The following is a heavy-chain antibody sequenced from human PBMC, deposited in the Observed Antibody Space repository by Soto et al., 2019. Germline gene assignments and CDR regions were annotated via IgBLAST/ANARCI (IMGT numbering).Heavy chain of an antibody. V-gene: IGHV3-66*01. Sequence: GGSLRLSCAASGFSVSNNYMSWVRQAPGKGLEWVSIIYISGNTNYADSVKGRFTISRDNSKNTVSLQMNSLRAEDTAVYYCARGSGSNAQTINWGPVTLVTVSS. J-gene: IGHJ4*02. CDR3: ARGSGSNAQTIN. CDR2: IYISGNT. CDR1: GFSVSNNY. D-gene: IGHD1-26*01.